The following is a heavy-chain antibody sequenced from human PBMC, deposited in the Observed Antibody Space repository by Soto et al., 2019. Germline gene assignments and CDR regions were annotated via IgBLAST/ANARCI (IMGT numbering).Heavy chain of an antibody. CDR3: ARDNPYYYDSSGYYLPVVEDY. D-gene: IGHD3-22*01. Sequence: QVQLVQSGAEVKKPGASVKVSCKASGYTFTSYGISWVRQAPGQGLEWMGWISAYNGNTNYAQKLQGRVTMTTDTSTSTAYMELRSLRSDDTAVYYCARDNPYYYDSSGYYLPVVEDYWGQGTLVTVSS. CDR2: ISAYNGNT. J-gene: IGHJ4*02. V-gene: IGHV1-18*01. CDR1: GYTFTSYG.